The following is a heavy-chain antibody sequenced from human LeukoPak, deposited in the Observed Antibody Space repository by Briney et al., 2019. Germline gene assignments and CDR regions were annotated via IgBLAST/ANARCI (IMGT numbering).Heavy chain of an antibody. CDR2: INPNSGGT. CDR1: GYTFTGYY. CDR3: ARVRGYYNWDFDY. J-gene: IGHJ4*02. Sequence: EASVKVSCKASGYTFTGYYMHWVRQAPGQGLEWMGWINPNSGGTNYAQKFQGRVTMTRDTSISTAYMELSRLRSDDTAVYYCARVRGYYNWDFDYWGQGTLVTVSS. D-gene: IGHD3-9*01. V-gene: IGHV1-2*02.